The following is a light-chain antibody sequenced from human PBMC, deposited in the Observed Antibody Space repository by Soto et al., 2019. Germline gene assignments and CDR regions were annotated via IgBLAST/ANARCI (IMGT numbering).Light chain of an antibody. Sequence: ELVFTPSLATLTMSPGERATLSCRASQSVSSYLAWYQQKPGQAPRLLIYDASNRATGIPARFSGSGSGTDFTLTISILEPEDFAVYYCQKRSNWPSTFCGGTKVEI. V-gene: IGKV3-11*01. CDR3: QKRSNWPST. CDR1: QSVSSY. J-gene: IGKJ4*01. CDR2: DAS.